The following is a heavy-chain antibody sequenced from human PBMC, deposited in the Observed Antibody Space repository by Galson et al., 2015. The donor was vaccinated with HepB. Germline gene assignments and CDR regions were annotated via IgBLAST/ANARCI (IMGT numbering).Heavy chain of an antibody. J-gene: IGHJ4*02. CDR2: IYYSGST. Sequence: SETLSLTCTVSGGSISSYYWSWIRQPPGKGLEWIGYIYYSGSTNYNPSLKSRVTISVDTSKNQFSLKLSSVTAADTAVYYCARVTSALGRVFDYWGQGTLVTVSS. V-gene: IGHV4-59*01. CDR1: GGSISSYY. D-gene: IGHD7-27*01. CDR3: ARVTSALGRVFDY.